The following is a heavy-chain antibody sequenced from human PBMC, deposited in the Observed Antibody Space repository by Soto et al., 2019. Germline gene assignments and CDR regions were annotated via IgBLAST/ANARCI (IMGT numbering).Heavy chain of an antibody. D-gene: IGHD3-22*01. CDR1: GFTFSSYA. Sequence: EVQLLESGGGLVQPGGSLRLSCAASGFTFSSYAISWVRQAPGKGLEWVSAISGSGGSTYYADSVKGRFTISRDNSKNTLYLQMNSLRAEDTAVYYCANGGHTYYYDSSGYGYDYWGQGTLVTVSS. CDR2: ISGSGGST. V-gene: IGHV3-23*01. CDR3: ANGGHTYYYDSSGYGYDY. J-gene: IGHJ4*02.